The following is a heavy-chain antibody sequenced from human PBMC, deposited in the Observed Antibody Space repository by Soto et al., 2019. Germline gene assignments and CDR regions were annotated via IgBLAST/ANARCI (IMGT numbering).Heavy chain of an antibody. CDR1: GYTFTSYG. J-gene: IGHJ6*02. V-gene: IGHV1-18*01. Sequence: GASVKVSCKASGYTFTSYGISWVRQAPGQGLEWMGWISAYNGNTNYAQKLQGRVTMTTDTSTSTAYMELRSLRSDDTAVYYCARDSMVRDNYYYYGMDVWGQGTTVTVS. CDR3: ARDSMVRDNYYYYGMDV. D-gene: IGHD3-10*01. CDR2: ISAYNGNT.